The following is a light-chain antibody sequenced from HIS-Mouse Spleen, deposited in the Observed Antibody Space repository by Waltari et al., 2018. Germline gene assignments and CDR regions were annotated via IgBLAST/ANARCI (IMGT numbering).Light chain of an antibody. CDR2: DVS. CDR1: RSDVGRYNY. CDR3: SSYTSSSTWV. V-gene: IGLV2-14*03. J-gene: IGLJ3*02. Sequence: QSALTQPASVSGSPGQSITIPCTGTRSDVGRYNYVSWYQQHPGKAPQLMIYDVSKRPSGVSNRFSGSKSGNTASLTISGLQAEDEADYYCSSYTSSSTWVFGGGTKLTVL.